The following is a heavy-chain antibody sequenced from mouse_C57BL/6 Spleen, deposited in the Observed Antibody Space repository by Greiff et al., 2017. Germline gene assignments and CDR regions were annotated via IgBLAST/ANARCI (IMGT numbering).Heavy chain of an antibody. D-gene: IGHD1-1*01. CDR2: IDPEKGDT. Sequence: EVQLQQSGAELVRPGASVKLSCTASGFNIKDDYMHWVKQRPEQGLEWIGWIDPEKGDTEYASKFQGKATITADTSSNTAYLQLSSLTSEDTAVYYCTTDGSSLFAYWGQGTLVTVSA. V-gene: IGHV14-4*01. J-gene: IGHJ3*01. CDR1: GFNIKDDY. CDR3: TTDGSSLFAY.